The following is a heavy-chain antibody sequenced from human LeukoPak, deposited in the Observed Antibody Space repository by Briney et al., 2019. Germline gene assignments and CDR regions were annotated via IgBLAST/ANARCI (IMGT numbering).Heavy chain of an antibody. J-gene: IGHJ4*02. CDR1: GFTFSSYA. V-gene: IGHV3-23*01. CDR3: GKCSSGWYTDFDY. CDR2: ISGSGGST. D-gene: IGHD6-19*01. Sequence: QSGGSLRLSCAASGFTFSSYAMSWVRQAPGKGLEWVSAISGSGGSTYYADSVKGRFTISRDNSKNTLYLQMNSLRAEDTAVYYCGKCSSGWYTDFDYWGQGTLVTVSS.